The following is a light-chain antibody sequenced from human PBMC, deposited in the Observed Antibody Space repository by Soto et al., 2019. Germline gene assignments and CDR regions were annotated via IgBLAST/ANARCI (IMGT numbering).Light chain of an antibody. J-gene: IGKJ4*01. CDR2: DAS. CDR1: QDISNY. Sequence: DIQMTQSPSSLSESVGDRVTITCQASQDISNYLNWYQQKPGKAPKLLIYDASNLETGVPSRFSGSGSGTDFTFTISSLQAEDIATYYCQQYDNLSLTFGGGTKVEIK. V-gene: IGKV1-33*01. CDR3: QQYDNLSLT.